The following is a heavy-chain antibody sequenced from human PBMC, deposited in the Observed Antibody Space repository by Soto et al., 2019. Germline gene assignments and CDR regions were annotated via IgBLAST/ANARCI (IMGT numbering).Heavy chain of an antibody. Sequence: EVQLVESGGGLVQPGGSLRLSCAASAFTFSSYSMNWVRQAPGKGLEWVAFISSGSSTIYHADSVKGRFTISRDNAKNSLYLQMNSLRVEDTAVYYCARVGLYYFASWGQGTLVTVSS. CDR1: AFTFSSYS. J-gene: IGHJ4*02. CDR3: ARVGLYYFAS. V-gene: IGHV3-48*01. CDR2: ISSGSSTI.